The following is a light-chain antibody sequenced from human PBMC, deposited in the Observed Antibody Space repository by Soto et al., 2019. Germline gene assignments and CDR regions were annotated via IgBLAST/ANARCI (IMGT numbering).Light chain of an antibody. Sequence: DIVMTQSPDSLAVSLGERATINCKSSQRVLYSSNNKNYLAWYLQKPGQPPKLLIYWASTRESGVPDRFSGSGSGTDFTLTISSLQAEDVAVYYCQQYYSTPITFGQGTRLEIK. CDR1: QRVLYSSNNKNY. V-gene: IGKV4-1*01. CDR3: QQYYSTPIT. CDR2: WAS. J-gene: IGKJ5*01.